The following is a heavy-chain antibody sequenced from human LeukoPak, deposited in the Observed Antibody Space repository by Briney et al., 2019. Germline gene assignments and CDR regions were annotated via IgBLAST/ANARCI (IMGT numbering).Heavy chain of an antibody. J-gene: IGHJ4*02. V-gene: IGHV4-30-2*01. CDR2: IYHSGST. CDR1: GGSVSSGGYS. CDR3: ARSTPYFDY. Sequence: SQTLSLTCAVSGGSVSSGGYSWSWIRQPPGKGLEWIGYIYHSGSTYYNPSLKSRVTISVDRSKNQFSLKLSSVTAADTAVYYCARSTPYFDYWGQGTLVTVSS.